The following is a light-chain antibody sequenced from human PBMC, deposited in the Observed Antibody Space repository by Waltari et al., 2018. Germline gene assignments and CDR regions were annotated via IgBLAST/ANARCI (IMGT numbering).Light chain of an antibody. CDR3: QHYVRLPVT. V-gene: IGKV3-20*01. CDR1: QIISRA. CDR2: DVS. J-gene: IGKJ1*01. Sequence: IMFTHSPGPLSLSPGERATLSCRASQIISRALAWYQQKPGQAPRLLIYDVSTRASGIPDRFSGSGSGTDFSHTISRLESEDFAGYYCQHYVRLPVTFGQGTKLEFK.